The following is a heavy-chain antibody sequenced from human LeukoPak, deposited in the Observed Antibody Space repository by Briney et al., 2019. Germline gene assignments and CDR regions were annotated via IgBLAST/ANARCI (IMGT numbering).Heavy chain of an antibody. CDR2: IKQDGSEK. CDR3: ARESYGSGSNAFDI. V-gene: IGHV3-7*01. J-gene: IGHJ3*02. Sequence: GGSLRLSCAASGFTFSSYWMSWVLQAPGKGLEWVANIKQDGSEKYYVDSVKGRFTISRDNAKNSLYLQMNSLRAEDTAVYYCARESYGSGSNAFDIWGQGTMVTVSS. D-gene: IGHD3-10*01. CDR1: GFTFSSYW.